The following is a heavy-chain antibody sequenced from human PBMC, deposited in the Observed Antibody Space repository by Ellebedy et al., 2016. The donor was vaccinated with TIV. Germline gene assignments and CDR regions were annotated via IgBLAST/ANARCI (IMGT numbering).Heavy chain of an antibody. V-gene: IGHV3-23*01. CDR3: AKPPVDILTGYYTEAAFDT. Sequence: GGSLRLXXTASGFTFSNYAMTWVRQPPGKGLEWVSGISGSGSSTSYADSVKGRVTTSRDNSRNTLYLQMLSLRAEDTALYYCAKPPVDILTGYYTEAAFDTWGQGTMVTVSS. D-gene: IGHD3-9*01. J-gene: IGHJ3*02. CDR1: GFTFSNYA. CDR2: ISGSGSST.